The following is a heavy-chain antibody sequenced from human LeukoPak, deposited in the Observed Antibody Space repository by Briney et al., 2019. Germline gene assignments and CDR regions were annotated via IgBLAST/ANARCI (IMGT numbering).Heavy chain of an antibody. CDR2: INHSGST. J-gene: IGHJ4*02. D-gene: IGHD5-12*01. CDR1: GGSFSGYY. V-gene: IGHV4-34*01. Sequence: TSETLSLTCAVYGGSFSGYYWSWIRQPPGKGLEWIGEINHSGSTNYNPSLKSRVTISVDTSKNQFSLKLSSVTAADTAVYYWARERPWLRLALDYWGQGTLVTVSS. CDR3: ARERPWLRLALDY.